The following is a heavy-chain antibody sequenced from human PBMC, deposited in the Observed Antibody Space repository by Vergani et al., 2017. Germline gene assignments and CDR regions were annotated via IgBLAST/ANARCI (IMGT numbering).Heavy chain of an antibody. CDR2: ISYDGSNT. V-gene: IGHV3-30*18. CDR1: GVTFSSYG. J-gene: IGHJ4*02. D-gene: IGHD6-19*01. CDR3: AKDASGWELFDY. Sequence: QVQLVESGGGVGQPGRSLRLSCAASGVTFSSYGMHWVRQAPGKGLEWVAVISYDGSNTYYADSVKGRFTISRDNSKNTLYLQMNRLRAEDTAVYYCAKDASGWELFDYWGQGTLVTVSS.